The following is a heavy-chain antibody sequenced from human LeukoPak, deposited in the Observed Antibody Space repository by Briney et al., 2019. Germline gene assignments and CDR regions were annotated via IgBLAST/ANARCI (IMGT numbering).Heavy chain of an antibody. D-gene: IGHD3-10*01. CDR2: ISWNSGSI. J-gene: IGHJ4*02. CDR1: GFTFDDYA. CDR3: AKEYYYGSGSYSSFDY. V-gene: IGHV3-9*01. Sequence: PGRSLRLSCAASGFTFDDYAMHWVRQAPGKGLEWVSGISWNSGSIGYADSVKGRFTISRDNAKNSQYLQMNGLRAEDTALYYCAKEYYYGSGSYSSFDYWGQGTLVTVSS.